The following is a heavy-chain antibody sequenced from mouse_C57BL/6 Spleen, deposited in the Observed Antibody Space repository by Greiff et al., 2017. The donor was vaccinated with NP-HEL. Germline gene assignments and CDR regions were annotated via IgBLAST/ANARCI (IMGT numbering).Heavy chain of an antibody. V-gene: IGHV7-1*01. Sequence: EVQVVESGGGLVQSGRSLRLSCATSGFTFSDFYMEWVRQAPGKGLEWIAASRNKANDYTTEYSASVKGRFIVSRDTSQSILYLQMNALRAEDTAIYYCARDATGTGGFDYWGQGTTLTVSS. CDR1: GFTFSDFY. CDR2: SRNKANDYTT. J-gene: IGHJ2*01. D-gene: IGHD3-3*01. CDR3: ARDATGTGGFDY.